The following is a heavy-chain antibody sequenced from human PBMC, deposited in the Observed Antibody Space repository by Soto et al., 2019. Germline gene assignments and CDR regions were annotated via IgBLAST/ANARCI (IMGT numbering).Heavy chain of an antibody. J-gene: IGHJ4*02. V-gene: IGHV3-53*04. CDR2: IYSGGST. D-gene: IGHD6-13*01. Sequence: GGSLRLSCAASGFTVSSNYMSWVRQAPGKGLEWVSVIYSGGSTYYADSVKGRFTISRHNSKNTLYLQMNSLRAEDTAVYYCARSSAAAGTPKFFYYWGQGTLVTVSS. CDR3: ARSSAAAGTPKFFYY. CDR1: GFTVSSNY.